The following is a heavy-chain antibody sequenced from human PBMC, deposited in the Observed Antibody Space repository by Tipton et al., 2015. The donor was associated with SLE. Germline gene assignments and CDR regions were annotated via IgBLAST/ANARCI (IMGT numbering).Heavy chain of an antibody. J-gene: IGHJ3*02. V-gene: IGHV4-38-2*02. Sequence: TLSLTCAVSGYSISSGYYWGWIRQPPEKGLEWIASMYPSGSTSYNPSLKSRVTISVDASKNHFSLKLSSVTAADTAVYYCARDPSTVTQAFDIWGQGTMVTVSS. CDR1: GYSISSGYY. CDR3: ARDPSTVTQAFDI. D-gene: IGHD4-17*01. CDR2: MYPSGST.